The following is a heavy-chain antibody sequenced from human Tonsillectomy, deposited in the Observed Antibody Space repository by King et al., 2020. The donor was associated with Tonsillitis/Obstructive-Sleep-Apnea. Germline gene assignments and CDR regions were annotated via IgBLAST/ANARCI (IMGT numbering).Heavy chain of an antibody. J-gene: IGHJ5*02. Sequence: VQLQESGPGLVKPSETLSLTCTVSGGSISSYYWSWIRQPPGKGLEWIGYSYYSGSTNYNPSLKSRVTILVDTSKNQFSLKLSSVTAADTAVYYCASLHCSSTSCPWGPWFDPWGQGTLVTVSS. CDR2: SYYSGST. V-gene: IGHV4-59*01. CDR3: ASLHCSSTSCPWGPWFDP. D-gene: IGHD2-2*01. CDR1: GGSISSYY.